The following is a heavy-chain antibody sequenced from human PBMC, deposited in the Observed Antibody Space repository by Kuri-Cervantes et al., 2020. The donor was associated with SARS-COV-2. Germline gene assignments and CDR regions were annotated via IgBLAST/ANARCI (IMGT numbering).Heavy chain of an antibody. CDR2: FDPEDGET. Sequence: ASVKVSCKVSGYTLTELSMHWVRQAPGKGLEWMGGFDPEDGETIYAQKFQGRVTMTEDTSTDTAYMELRSLTSGDTAVYYCARDHYYDSRDDIWGQGTMVTVSS. D-gene: IGHD3-22*01. V-gene: IGHV1-24*01. J-gene: IGHJ3*02. CDR3: ARDHYYDSRDDI. CDR1: GYTLTELS.